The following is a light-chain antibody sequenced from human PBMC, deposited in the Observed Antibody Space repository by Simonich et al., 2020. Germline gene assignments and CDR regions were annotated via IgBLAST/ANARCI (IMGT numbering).Light chain of an antibody. V-gene: IGLV2-23*01. CDR3: CSYAGSSTSVV. Sequence: QSALTQPASVSGSPGQSITISCTGTSSDVGSYNLVSWYQQHPGKAPKLMIYEGSKRPSGVDNRFSGSKSGNTASLTISGLQAEDEADYYCCSYAGSSTSVVFGGGTKLTVL. CDR1: SSDVGSYNL. J-gene: IGLJ2*01. CDR2: EGS.